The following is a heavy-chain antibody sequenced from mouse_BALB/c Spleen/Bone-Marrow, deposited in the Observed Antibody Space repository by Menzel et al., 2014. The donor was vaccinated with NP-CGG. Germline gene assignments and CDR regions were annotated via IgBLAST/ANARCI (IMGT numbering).Heavy chain of an antibody. J-gene: IGHJ4*01. CDR1: GYTFTSYW. Sequence: KQSGSELVRPGASVKLSCKASGYTFTSYWMHWVKQRHGQGLEWIGNIYPGSGSTNYDEKFKSKGTLTVDTSSSTAYMHLSSLTSEDSAVYYCTRGYYPYYYARDYWGQGTAVTVSS. D-gene: IGHD2-3*01. V-gene: IGHV1S22*01. CDR2: IYPGSGST. CDR3: TRGYYPYYYARDY.